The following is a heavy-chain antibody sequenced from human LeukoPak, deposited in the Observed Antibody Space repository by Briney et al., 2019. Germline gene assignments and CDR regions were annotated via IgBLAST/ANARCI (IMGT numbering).Heavy chain of an antibody. CDR2: ISSSSSYI. V-gene: IGHV3-21*01. D-gene: IGHD4-17*01. Sequence: PGGSLRLSCAASGFTFSSYSMNWVRQAPGKGLEWVSSISSSSSYIYYADSVKGRFTISRDNAKNSLYLQMNSLRAEDTAVYYCAGLTTVTTSGTGYYYYYYMDVWGKGTTVTVS. CDR3: AGLTTVTTSGTGYYYYYYMDV. J-gene: IGHJ6*03. CDR1: GFTFSSYS.